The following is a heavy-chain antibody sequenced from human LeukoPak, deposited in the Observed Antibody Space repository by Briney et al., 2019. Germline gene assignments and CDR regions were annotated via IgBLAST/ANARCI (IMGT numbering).Heavy chain of an antibody. V-gene: IGHV4-4*02. CDR3: AREGDYDILTGYYFIDS. Sequence: NASGTLSLTCAVSGGSISSGNWWSWVRQPPGKGLEWIGEIYHSGNTNYNPSLKSRVTISVDWSKNHFSLKLSSVTAADTAVYYCAREGDYDILTGYYFIDSWGQGTLVTVSS. CDR1: GGSISSGNW. D-gene: IGHD3-9*01. J-gene: IGHJ4*02. CDR2: IYHSGNT.